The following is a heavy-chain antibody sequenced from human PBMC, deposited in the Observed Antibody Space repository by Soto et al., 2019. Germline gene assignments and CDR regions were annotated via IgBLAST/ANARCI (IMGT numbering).Heavy chain of an antibody. Sequence: EVQLVESGGGLVQPGGSLRLSCAASGFTFSSYSMNWVRQAPGKGLEWVSYISSSSSTIYYADSVKGRFTISRDNAKNSLYLQMNSLRAEDTAVYYCARELEVFAVWKTMVTVPPFQHWGQGTLVTVSS. CDR2: ISSSSSTI. CDR3: ARELEVFAVWKTMVTVPPFQH. V-gene: IGHV3-48*01. D-gene: IGHD5-18*01. CDR1: GFTFSSYS. J-gene: IGHJ1*01.